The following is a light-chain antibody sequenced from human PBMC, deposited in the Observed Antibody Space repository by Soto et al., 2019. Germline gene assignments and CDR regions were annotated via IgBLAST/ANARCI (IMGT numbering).Light chain of an antibody. CDR3: SSKTSSSSPFV. Sequence: QSALTQPDSVSGSPGQSITISCTGSTSDVGAYNYVSWYKHHPGQAPQLMIYEVSNRPSGVSNRFSGSKSGNTASLTSSGLQADDEGDYYCSSKTSSSSPFVFGTGTKLTVL. CDR2: EVS. J-gene: IGLJ1*01. CDR1: TSDVGAYNY. V-gene: IGLV2-14*01.